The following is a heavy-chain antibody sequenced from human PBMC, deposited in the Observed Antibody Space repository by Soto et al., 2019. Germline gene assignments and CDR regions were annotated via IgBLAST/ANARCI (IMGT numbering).Heavy chain of an antibody. CDR2: INWDGGST. J-gene: IGHJ6*03. CDR1: GFRFDEYA. CDR3: ARDVCSGSHNYYTFYVDV. Sequence: EVRLVESGGGVVRPGGSLRLWCEVSGFRFDEYAMSWVRQAPGKGLEWVSGINWDGGSTSYANSVKGRFTMSRDNAKKALYLQMDSLRAEDTALYYSARDVCSGSHNYYTFYVDVGGKGTPFTSSS. D-gene: IGHD3-10*02. V-gene: IGHV3-20*04.